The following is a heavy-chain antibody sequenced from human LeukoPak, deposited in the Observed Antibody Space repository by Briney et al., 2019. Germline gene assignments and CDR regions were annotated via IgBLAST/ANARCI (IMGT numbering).Heavy chain of an antibody. J-gene: IGHJ6*03. Sequence: GGSLRLSCAASGFTFSSYSMNWVRQAPGKGLEWVSSITSSNNYIYYGDSVKGRLTISRDDAKNSLFLQMNSLRAEDTATYYCARGEFGDYYYFYMDVWGKGTTVTVSS. CDR1: GFTFSSYS. V-gene: IGHV3-21*01. CDR2: ITSSNNYI. D-gene: IGHD2/OR15-2a*01. CDR3: ARGEFGDYYYFYMDV.